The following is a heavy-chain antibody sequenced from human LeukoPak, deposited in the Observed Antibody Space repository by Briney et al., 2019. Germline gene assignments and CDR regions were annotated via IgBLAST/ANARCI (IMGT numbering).Heavy chain of an antibody. J-gene: IGHJ4*02. CDR3: ARYYYDSSGYDY. Sequence: PSETLSLTCTVSGGSISSYYWSWIRQPPGKGLEWIGYIYYSGSTSYSPSLKSRVTISVDTSKNQFSLKLSSVTAADTAVYYCARYYYDSSGYDYWGQGTLVTVSS. CDR1: GGSISSYY. V-gene: IGHV4-59*01. D-gene: IGHD3-22*01. CDR2: IYYSGST.